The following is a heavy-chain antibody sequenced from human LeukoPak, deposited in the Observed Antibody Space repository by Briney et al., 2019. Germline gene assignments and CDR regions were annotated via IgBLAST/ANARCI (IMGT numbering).Heavy chain of an antibody. CDR3: AKGYYDYVWGSYYFDY. D-gene: IGHD3-16*01. CDR2: ISGRGGST. Sequence: GGSLRLACAAYGFTFSSYAMGWDRQAPGKGLEWVSAISGRGGSTYYADSGKGRFTISRDNPRDTLYLQMNSLRAEDTAVYYCAKGYYDYVWGSYYFDYWGQGTLVTVSS. J-gene: IGHJ4*02. CDR1: GFTFSSYA. V-gene: IGHV3-23*01.